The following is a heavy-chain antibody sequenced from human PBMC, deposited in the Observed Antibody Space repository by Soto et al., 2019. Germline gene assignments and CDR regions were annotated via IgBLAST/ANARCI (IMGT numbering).Heavy chain of an antibody. CDR3: ARDGGSY. V-gene: IGHV3-30-3*01. Sequence: QVQLVESGGGVVQPGGSLRLSCAASGFTFSTYAMHWVRRAPGKGLEWMAVISYDATNKYYADSVKGRFTISRDNSKNTLSLQLNSLRAEDTALYYCARDGGSYWGHGTMVIVSS. J-gene: IGHJ3*01. CDR2: ISYDATNK. D-gene: IGHD3-10*01. CDR1: GFTFSTYA.